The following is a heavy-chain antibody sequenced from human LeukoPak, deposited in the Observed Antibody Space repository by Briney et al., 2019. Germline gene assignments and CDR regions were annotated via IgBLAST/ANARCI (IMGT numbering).Heavy chain of an antibody. V-gene: IGHV4-61*02. Sequence: SETLSLTCTVSSGSISSGSYYWNWIRQPAGKGLEWIGRMYTSGSTIYNPSLKSRVIISVDTSKNQFSLKLSSVTAADTAVYYCARGLEYYHDSSDYYYVGAFDIWGQGTMVTVSS. D-gene: IGHD3-22*01. CDR3: ARGLEYYHDSSDYYYVGAFDI. J-gene: IGHJ3*02. CDR2: MYTSGST. CDR1: SGSISSGSYY.